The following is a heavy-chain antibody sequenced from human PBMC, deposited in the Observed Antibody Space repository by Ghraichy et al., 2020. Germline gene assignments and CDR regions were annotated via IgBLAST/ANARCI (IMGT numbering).Heavy chain of an antibody. J-gene: IGHJ5*02. CDR1: GYTLTELS. CDR2: FDPEDGET. Sequence: ASVKVSCKVSGYTLTELSMHWVRQAPGKGLEWMGGFDPEDGETIYAQKFQGRVTMTEDTSTDTAYMELSSLRSEDTAVYYCATVTTVTTGARWFDPWGQGTLVTVSS. D-gene: IGHD4-17*01. V-gene: IGHV1-24*01. CDR3: ATVTTVTTGARWFDP.